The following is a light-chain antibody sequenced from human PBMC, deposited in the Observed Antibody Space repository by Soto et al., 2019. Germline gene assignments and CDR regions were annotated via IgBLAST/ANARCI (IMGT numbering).Light chain of an antibody. CDR1: SSDVGGYNY. J-gene: IGLJ3*02. V-gene: IGLV2-14*03. CDR2: DVT. CDR3: SSYTNRNTVV. Sequence: QSALTQPASVSGSPGQSITIFCTGTSSDVGGYNYVSWYQQRLGKPPKLMIYDVTNRPSGGSNRFSGSKSGSTSSLTISGHQAEDEGDYYCSSYTNRNTVVFGGGTKVTVL.